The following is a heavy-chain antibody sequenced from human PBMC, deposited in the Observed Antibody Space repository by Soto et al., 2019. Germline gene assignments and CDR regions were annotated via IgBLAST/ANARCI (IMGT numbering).Heavy chain of an antibody. D-gene: IGHD1-1*01. CDR1: GFIFSNYA. J-gene: IGHJ4*02. CDR2: ISGSGATT. CDR3: TKGGIPRRYNIPKVDFDY. Sequence: GGSLRLSCAASGFIFSNYAMSWVRQAPGRGLEWVSAISGSGATTYYPDSVKGRSTISRDNSKNTLYLQMNNLRADDTAVYYCTKGGIPRRYNIPKVDFDYWGQGSLVTVSS. V-gene: IGHV3-23*01.